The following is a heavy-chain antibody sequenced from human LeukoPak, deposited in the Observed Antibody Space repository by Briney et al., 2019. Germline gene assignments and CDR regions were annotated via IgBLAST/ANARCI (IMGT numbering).Heavy chain of an antibody. V-gene: IGHV3-30-3*01. D-gene: IGHD1-1*01. Sequence: PGGSLRLSCAASGFTLNNYAMHWVRQAPGKGLEWVAVISYDGSNKYYADSVRGRFTISRDDSKNTLYLQMNSLRAEDTAVYCCAKDIQLSYWGQGALVTVSS. CDR1: GFTLNNYA. CDR3: AKDIQLSY. J-gene: IGHJ4*02. CDR2: ISYDGSNK.